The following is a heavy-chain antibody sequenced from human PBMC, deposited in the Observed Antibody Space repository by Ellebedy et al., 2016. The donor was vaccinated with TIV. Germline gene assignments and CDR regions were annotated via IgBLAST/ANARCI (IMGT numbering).Heavy chain of an antibody. Sequence: PGGSLRLSCAASGFTFSSYAMHWVRQAPGKGLEWVAFISYDVSNKYYADSVKGRFTISRDNSKNTLYLQMNSLRAEDTAVYYCARDRIEADLRGWFDPWGQGTLVTVSS. D-gene: IGHD6-13*01. CDR2: ISYDVSNK. CDR1: GFTFSSYA. V-gene: IGHV3-30*01. J-gene: IGHJ5*02. CDR3: ARDRIEADLRGWFDP.